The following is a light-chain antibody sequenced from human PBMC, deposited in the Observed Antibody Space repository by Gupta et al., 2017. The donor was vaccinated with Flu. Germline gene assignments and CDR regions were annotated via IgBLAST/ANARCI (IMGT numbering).Light chain of an antibody. CDR3: QQYYSTPLT. V-gene: IGKV4-1*01. Sequence: DIVMTQSPDSLAVSLCERATINCKSSQSVLYSSNNKTYLAWYQHKPGQPPKLLIYWASTRESGVPDRFSGSGSGTDFTLTISSLQAEDVAVYYCQQYYSTPLTFGGGTKVEIK. CDR2: WAS. CDR1: QSVLYSSNNKTY. J-gene: IGKJ4*01.